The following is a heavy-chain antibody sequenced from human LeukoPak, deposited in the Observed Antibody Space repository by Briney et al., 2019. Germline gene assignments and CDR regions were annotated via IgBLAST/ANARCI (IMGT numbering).Heavy chain of an antibody. V-gene: IGHV4-39*01. CDR3: ARTVLRYFDWLLYFDY. Sequence: PSETLSLTCTVSGGSISSSSYYWGWIRQPPGKGLEWIGSIYYSGSTYYNPSLKSRVTISVDTSKNQFSLKLSSVTAADTAVYYCARTVLRYFDWLLYFDYWGQGTLVTVSS. D-gene: IGHD3-9*01. CDR1: GGSISSSSYY. CDR2: IYYSGST. J-gene: IGHJ4*02.